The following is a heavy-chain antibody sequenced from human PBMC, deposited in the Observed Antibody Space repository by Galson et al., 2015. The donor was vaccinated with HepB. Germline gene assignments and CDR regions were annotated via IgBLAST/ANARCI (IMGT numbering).Heavy chain of an antibody. CDR2: IRNKAYGGTT. CDR3: TRVLSSSRQQPFDY. J-gene: IGHJ4*02. D-gene: IGHD6-13*01. V-gene: IGHV3-49*03. Sequence: SLRLSCAASGFSVGDYVLSWIRQAPGKGLEWVGFIRNKAYGGTTEYAASVRGRFIVSRDDSKSIAYLQMSSLRTEDTAIYYCTRVLSSSRQQPFDYWGQGTLVTVSS. CDR1: GFSVGDYV.